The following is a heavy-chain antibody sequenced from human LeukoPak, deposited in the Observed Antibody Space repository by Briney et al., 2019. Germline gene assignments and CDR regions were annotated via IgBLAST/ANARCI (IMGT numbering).Heavy chain of an antibody. V-gene: IGHV1-2*02. CDR2: INPNSGGT. CDR1: GYTFTGYY. CDR3: ASARYYDSSGYFDY. D-gene: IGHD3-22*01. J-gene: IGHJ4*02. Sequence: GASVKVSCKASGYTFTGYYMHWVRQAPGQGLEWMGWINPNSGGTNYAQKFQGRVTMTRDTSISTAYMELSRLRSDDTAVYYCASARYYDSSGYFDYWGQGTLVTVSS.